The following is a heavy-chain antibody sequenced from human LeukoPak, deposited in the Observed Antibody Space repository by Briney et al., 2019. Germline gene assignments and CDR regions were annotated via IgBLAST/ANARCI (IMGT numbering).Heavy chain of an antibody. CDR1: GFNFRNYW. CDR3: ATDEAATGRLDY. Sequence: GGSLRLSCEASGFNFRNYWMHWVRQAPGKGLVWVSRINSDGSSTSYADSVKGRFTISRDNAENTLYLQINSLRAEDTAVYYCATDEAATGRLDYWGQGTLVTDSS. D-gene: IGHD1-1*01. CDR2: INSDGSST. J-gene: IGHJ4*02. V-gene: IGHV3-74*01.